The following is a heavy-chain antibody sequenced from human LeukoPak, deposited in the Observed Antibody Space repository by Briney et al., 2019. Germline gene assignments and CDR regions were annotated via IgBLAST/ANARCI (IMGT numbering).Heavy chain of an antibody. D-gene: IGHD3-9*01. CDR3: AKAILTGYYRGYFDY. V-gene: IGHV3-23*01. J-gene: IGHJ4*02. CDR2: ISGSGGST. Sequence: GGSLILSCAASGFTLSSYAMIWVRQAPGKGLEGVSAISGSGGSTYYADSVKGRFTISRDNSKNTLYLQMNSLRAEDTAVYYCAKAILTGYYRGYFDYWGQGTLVTVSS. CDR1: GFTLSSYA.